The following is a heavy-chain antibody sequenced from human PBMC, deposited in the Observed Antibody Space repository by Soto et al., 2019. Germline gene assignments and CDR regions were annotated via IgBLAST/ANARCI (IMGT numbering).Heavy chain of an antibody. CDR2: IAGDGDTR. CDR3: AKGYSSSSRFDS. D-gene: IGHD6-6*01. Sequence: PGGSLRLSCLASGLTFSTDGMSWVRQAPGRGLEWVSAIAGDGDTRYYADSVRGRFTISRDNSKNTVYLQMDSLGVDDTAVYYCAKGYSSSSRFDSWGPGTLVTVSS. CDR1: GLTFSTDG. J-gene: IGHJ4*02. V-gene: IGHV3-23*01.